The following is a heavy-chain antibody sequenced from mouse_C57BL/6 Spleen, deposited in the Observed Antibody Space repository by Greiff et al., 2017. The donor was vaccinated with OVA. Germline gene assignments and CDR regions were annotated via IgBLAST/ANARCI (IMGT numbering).Heavy chain of an antibody. J-gene: IGHJ2*01. CDR2: ISDGGSYT. V-gene: IGHV5-4*01. CDR1: GFTFSSYA. Sequence: VSSCGFLVKPGGSLKLSCAASGFTFSSYAMSWVRQTPEKRLEWVATISDGGSYTYYPDNVKGRFTISRDNAKNNLYLQMSHLKSEDTAMYYCARDPYFDYWGQGTTLTVSS. CDR3: ARDPYFDY.